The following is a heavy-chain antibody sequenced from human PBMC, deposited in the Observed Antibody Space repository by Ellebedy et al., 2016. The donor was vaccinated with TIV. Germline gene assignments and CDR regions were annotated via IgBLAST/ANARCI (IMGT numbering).Heavy chain of an antibody. J-gene: IGHJ4*02. Sequence: GESLKISXQGSGFTFANYWISWVRQLPGKGLEWMGRIDPSDSYTNYSPSFQGHVTISTAKSISTAYLQWSSLKASDTAMYYCARPDGGNSDFDYWGQGTLVTVSS. V-gene: IGHV5-10-1*01. CDR3: ARPDGGNSDFDY. CDR2: IDPSDSYT. CDR1: GFTFANYW. D-gene: IGHD4-23*01.